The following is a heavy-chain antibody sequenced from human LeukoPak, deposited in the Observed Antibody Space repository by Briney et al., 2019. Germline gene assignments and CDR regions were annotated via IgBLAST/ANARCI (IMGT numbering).Heavy chain of an antibody. J-gene: IGHJ6*03. CDR1: GFTFSSYW. V-gene: IGHV3-74*01. CDR3: ARDTYGSGSPFSYYYYMDV. Sequence: GGSLRLSCAASGFTFSSYWMHWDRQAAGKGLVWVSRINSDGSSTSYADSVKGRFTISRDNAKNTLYLQMNSLRAEDTAVYYCARDTYGSGSPFSYYYYMDVWGKGTTVTISS. D-gene: IGHD3-10*01. CDR2: INSDGSST.